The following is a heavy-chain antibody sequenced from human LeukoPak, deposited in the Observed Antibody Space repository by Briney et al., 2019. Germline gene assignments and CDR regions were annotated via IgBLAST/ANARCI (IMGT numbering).Heavy chain of an antibody. D-gene: IGHD1-1*01. V-gene: IGHV1-24*01. CDR1: GYTLTELS. CDR3: ATDGPLGDWNDSEGVGY. Sequence: ASXXVXXKVSGYTLTELSMHWVRQAPGKGRERMGGFDPEDGETIYAQKFQGRVTITEDTYTETDYMELRRLRSEDTAVYYCATDGPLGDWNDSEGVGYWGQGTLVTVSS. J-gene: IGHJ4*02. CDR2: FDPEDGET.